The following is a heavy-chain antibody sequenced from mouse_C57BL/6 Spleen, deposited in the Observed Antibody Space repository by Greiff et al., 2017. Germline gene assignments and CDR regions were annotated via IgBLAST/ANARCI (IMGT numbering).Heavy chain of an antibody. D-gene: IGHD2-3*01. CDR1: GYTFTSYW. Sequence: QVQLQQPGAELVKPGASVKMSCKASGYTFTSYWITWVKQRPGQGLEWIGDIYPGSGSTNYNEKFKSKATLTVDTSSSTAYMQLSSLTSEDSVVYYCARRDDPVLYAMDYWGQGTSVTVSS. CDR2: IYPGSGST. CDR3: ARRDDPVLYAMDY. V-gene: IGHV1-55*01. J-gene: IGHJ4*01.